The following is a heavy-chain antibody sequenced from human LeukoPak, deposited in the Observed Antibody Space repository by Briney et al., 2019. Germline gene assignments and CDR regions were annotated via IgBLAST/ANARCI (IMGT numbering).Heavy chain of an antibody. CDR3: ARGLYDILDY. Sequence: PSETLSLTCAVYGGSFSGYYWSWIRQPPGKGLEWIGEINHSGSTNYNPSLKSRVTISVDTSKNQFSLKLSSVPAADTAVYYCARGLYDILDYWGQGTLVTVSS. CDR2: INHSGST. V-gene: IGHV4-34*01. J-gene: IGHJ4*02. CDR1: GGSFSGYY. D-gene: IGHD3-9*01.